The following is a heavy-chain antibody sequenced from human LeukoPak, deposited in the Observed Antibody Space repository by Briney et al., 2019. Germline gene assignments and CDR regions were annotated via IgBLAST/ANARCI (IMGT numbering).Heavy chain of an antibody. CDR3: ARGNSDAFDI. D-gene: IGHD4-23*01. CDR1: GFTFSNYA. CDR2: IWYDGSYK. Sequence: GGSLRLSCAASGFTFSNYAMHGVRQPPGKGLEWVAIIWYDGSYKYYADSVKGRFTVSRDNSKNTLYLQVNSLTAEDTAVYYCARGNSDAFDIWGQGTMVTVSS. V-gene: IGHV3-33*01. J-gene: IGHJ3*02.